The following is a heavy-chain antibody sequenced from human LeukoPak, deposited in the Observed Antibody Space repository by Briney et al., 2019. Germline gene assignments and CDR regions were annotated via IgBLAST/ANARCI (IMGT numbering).Heavy chain of an antibody. CDR3: ARERRDGYKVYFDY. CDR1: GGSFSGYY. Sequence: SETLSLTCAVYGGSFSGYYWSWIRQAPGKGLEWIGEINHSGSTNFNPSLKSRVTISVDTSKNQFSLRLSSVTAADTAVYYCARERRDGYKVYFDYWGQGTLVTVSS. CDR2: INHSGST. J-gene: IGHJ4*02. V-gene: IGHV4-34*01. D-gene: IGHD5-24*01.